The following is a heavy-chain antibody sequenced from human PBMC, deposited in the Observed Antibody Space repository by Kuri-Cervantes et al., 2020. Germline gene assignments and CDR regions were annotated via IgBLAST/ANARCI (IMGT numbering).Heavy chain of an antibody. Sequence: ASVKVSCKASGYTFTSYDINWVRQATGQGLEWMGWMNPNSGNTGYAQKFQGRVTMTRNTSISTAYMELSSLRSEDTAVCYCARGLPKPIYYGMDVWGQGTTVTVSS. CDR3: ARGLPKPIYYGMDV. V-gene: IGHV1-8*01. CDR1: GYTFTSYD. CDR2: MNPNSGNT. J-gene: IGHJ6*02.